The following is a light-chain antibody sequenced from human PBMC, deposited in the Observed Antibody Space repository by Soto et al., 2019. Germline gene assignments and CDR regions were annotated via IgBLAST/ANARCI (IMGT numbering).Light chain of an antibody. CDR2: GAS. V-gene: IGKV3-15*01. J-gene: IGKJ4*01. CDR1: QTVNSN. Sequence: EIVMTQSPATLSVSPGETATLSCRASQTVNSNIAWYQQKPGQAPRLLIYGASTRATGIPARFSGSGSETELTLTISSLESEDFAVYYCQQYDNWPLTFGGGTKVDSK. CDR3: QQYDNWPLT.